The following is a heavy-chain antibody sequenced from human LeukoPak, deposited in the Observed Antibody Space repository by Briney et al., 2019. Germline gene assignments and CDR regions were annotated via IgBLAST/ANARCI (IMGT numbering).Heavy chain of an antibody. CDR1: GSTFTGYY. Sequence: GASVKVSCKASGSTFTGYYMHWVRQAPGQGLEWMGWINPNSGGTNYAQKFQGRVTMTRDTSISTAYMELSRLRSDDTAVYYCARDGYYDSKGSFDIWGQGTMVTVSS. J-gene: IGHJ3*02. CDR2: INPNSGGT. V-gene: IGHV1-2*02. D-gene: IGHD3-22*01. CDR3: ARDGYYDSKGSFDI.